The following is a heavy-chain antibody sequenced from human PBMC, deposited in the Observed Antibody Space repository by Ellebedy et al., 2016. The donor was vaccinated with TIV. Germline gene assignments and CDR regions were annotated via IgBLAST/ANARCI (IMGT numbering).Heavy chain of an antibody. J-gene: IGHJ4*02. V-gene: IGHV3-23*01. Sequence: GESLKISXAASGFSFSSYPMSWLRQAPGTGLECVAFITVSGDNTFYTDSVKGRFTISRDNSKNMLYLQLNSLRAEDTALYYCAKVLNAQYRPLDYWGRGTLVTVSS. CDR1: GFSFSSYP. CDR3: AKVLNAQYRPLDY. CDR2: ITVSGDNT. D-gene: IGHD2-2*01.